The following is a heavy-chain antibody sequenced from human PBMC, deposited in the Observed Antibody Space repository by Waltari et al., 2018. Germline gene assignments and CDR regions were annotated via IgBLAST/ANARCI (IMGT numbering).Heavy chain of an antibody. J-gene: IGHJ4*02. CDR2: IKQDGSEK. CDR3: TRGGRDSSWYWRD. V-gene: IGHV3-7*01. D-gene: IGHD6-13*01. Sequence: EVQLVESGGGWAQPGGSLRLSCAASGPSFRTYWMTWVRQASGKGPEWGANIKQDGSEKYYMDSVKGRFTISRDNAKNSLYLQMNNLRVEDTAVYYCTRGGRDSSWYWRDWGQGTLVTVSS. CDR1: GPSFRTYW.